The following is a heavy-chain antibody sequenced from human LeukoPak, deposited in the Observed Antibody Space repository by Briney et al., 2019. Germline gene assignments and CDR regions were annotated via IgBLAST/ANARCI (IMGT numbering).Heavy chain of an antibody. D-gene: IGHD6-13*01. CDR3: ARVVAAAGNNWFDP. J-gene: IGHJ5*02. CDR2: IHDSGSP. CDR1: GDSICSGGYS. Sequence: KSSETPSLTCAVSGDSICSGGYSWSWIRQTPGKGLEWLAYIHDSGSPYNNPSLKSRLSISIDTSKNQFSLKLNSVTAADTAVYYCARVVAAAGNNWFDPWGQGTLVTVSS. V-gene: IGHV4-30-4*07.